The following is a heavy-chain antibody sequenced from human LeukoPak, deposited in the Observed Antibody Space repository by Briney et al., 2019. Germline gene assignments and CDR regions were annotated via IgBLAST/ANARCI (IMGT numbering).Heavy chain of an antibody. CDR3: ARDGGDYLLWSYGMDV. V-gene: IGHV3-53*01. J-gene: IGHJ6*02. CDR1: GFTVSSNY. Sequence: GGSLRFSGAASGFTVSSNYMSWVRQAPGKGLKWVSVIYSGGSTYYADSVKGRFTISRDNSKNTLYLQMNSLRAEDTAVYYCARDGGDYLLWSYGMDVWGQGTTVTVSS. D-gene: IGHD3-10*01. CDR2: IYSGGST.